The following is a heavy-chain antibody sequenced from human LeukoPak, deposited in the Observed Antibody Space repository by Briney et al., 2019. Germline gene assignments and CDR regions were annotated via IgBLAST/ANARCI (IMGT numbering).Heavy chain of an antibody. CDR3: ARARASGRSGFDY. D-gene: IGHD2-15*01. J-gene: IGHJ4*02. CDR1: GFTFSSYA. CDR2: ISYDGSNK. Sequence: SGGSLRLSCAASGFTFSSYAMHWVRQAPGKGLEWVAVISYDGSNKYYADSVKGRFTISRDNAKNSLDLQMNSLRDEDTAVYYCARARASGRSGFDYWGQGTLVTVSS. V-gene: IGHV3-30-3*01.